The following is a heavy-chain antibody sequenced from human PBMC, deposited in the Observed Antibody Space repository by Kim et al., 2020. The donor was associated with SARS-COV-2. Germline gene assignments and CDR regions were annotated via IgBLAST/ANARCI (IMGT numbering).Heavy chain of an antibody. CDR2: IYTSGST. V-gene: IGHV4-4*07. CDR1: GGSISSYY. Sequence: SETLSLTCTVSGGSISSYYWSWIRQPAGKGLEWIGRIYTSGSTNYNPSLKSRVTMSVDTSKNQFSLKLSSVTAADTAVYYCARVYSSSWYRAFDIWGQGTMVTVSS. D-gene: IGHD6-13*01. J-gene: IGHJ3*02. CDR3: ARVYSSSWYRAFDI.